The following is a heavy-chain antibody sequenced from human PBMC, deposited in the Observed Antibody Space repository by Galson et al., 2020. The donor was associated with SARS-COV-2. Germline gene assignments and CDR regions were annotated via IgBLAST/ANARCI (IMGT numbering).Heavy chain of an antibody. D-gene: IGHD1-26*01. J-gene: IGHJ6*03. CDR1: GFTFSSYA. Sequence: LSLTCAASGFTFSSYAMHWVRQAPGKGLEWVAVISYDGSNKYYADSVKGRFTISRDNSKNTLYLQMNSLRAEDTAVYYCARAKSGYYYMDVWGKGTTVTVSS. V-gene: IGHV3-30*04. CDR3: ARAKSGYYYMDV. CDR2: ISYDGSNK.